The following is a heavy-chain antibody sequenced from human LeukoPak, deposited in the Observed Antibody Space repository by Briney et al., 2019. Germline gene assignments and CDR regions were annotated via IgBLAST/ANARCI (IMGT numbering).Heavy chain of an antibody. CDR2: ISSSGSTM. V-gene: IGHV3-11*04. Sequence: GGSLRLSCAASGFTFSDYYISWIGQAPGKGLEWVSYISSSGSTMYYADSVKGRFTISRDNAKNSLYLQMNSLRAEDTAVDYCARDSAAAGPIHFDYWGQGTLVTVSS. J-gene: IGHJ4*02. CDR1: GFTFSDYY. CDR3: ARDSAAAGPIHFDY. D-gene: IGHD6-13*01.